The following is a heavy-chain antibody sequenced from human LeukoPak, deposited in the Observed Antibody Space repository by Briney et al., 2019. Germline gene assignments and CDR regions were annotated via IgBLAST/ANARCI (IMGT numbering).Heavy chain of an antibody. Sequence: SVKVSCKASGGTFSSYAISWVQQAPGQGLEWMGGIIPIFGTANYAQKFQGRVTITTDESTSTAYMELSSLRSEDTAVYYCARVGGNGGYDYVDYYYYYMDVWGKGTRSPSP. J-gene: IGHJ6*03. CDR3: ARVGGNGGYDYVDYYYYYMDV. D-gene: IGHD5-12*01. CDR1: GGTFSSYA. V-gene: IGHV1-69*05. CDR2: IIPIFGTA.